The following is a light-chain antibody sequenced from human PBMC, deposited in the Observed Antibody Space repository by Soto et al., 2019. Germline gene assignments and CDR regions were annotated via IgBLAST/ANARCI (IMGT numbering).Light chain of an antibody. CDR1: SGHSSYA. V-gene: IGLV4-69*01. CDR3: QTWGTGILV. J-gene: IGLJ1*01. Sequence: QLVLTQSPSASASLGASVRITCTLSSGHSSYAIAWHQQQPEKGPRYLMKVNSDGSHNKGDGIPDRFSGSSSGAERYLTISSLQSEDEADYYCQTWGTGILVFGTGTKVTVL. CDR2: VNSDGSH.